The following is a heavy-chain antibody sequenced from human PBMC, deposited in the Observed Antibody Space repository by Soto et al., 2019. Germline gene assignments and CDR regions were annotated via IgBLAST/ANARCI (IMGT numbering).Heavy chain of an antibody. J-gene: IGHJ4*02. Sequence: QVQLVQSGAEVKKPGASVKVSRKASGYTFSSYAMHWVRQAPGQRLEWMGWINAGNGNTKYSQKFQGRVTITRDTSASTAYMELSSLRSEDTAVYYCARAPSWYIFDYWGQGTLVTVCS. CDR2: INAGNGNT. CDR1: GYTFSSYA. CDR3: ARAPSWYIFDY. V-gene: IGHV1-3*01. D-gene: IGHD6-13*01.